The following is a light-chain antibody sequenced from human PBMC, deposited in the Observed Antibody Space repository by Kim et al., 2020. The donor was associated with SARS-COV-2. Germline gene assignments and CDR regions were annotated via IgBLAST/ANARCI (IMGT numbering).Light chain of an antibody. J-gene: IGKJ5*01. CDR3: QELNSFPP. CDR1: HDISSY. Sequence: SASVGDRVTITCQASHDISSYLAWYQQKPGRAPNLLISAASTLHSGVPSRFSGSGSGTDFTLTITGLQPEDFATYYCQELNSFPPFGQGTRLEIK. CDR2: AAS. V-gene: IGKV1-9*01.